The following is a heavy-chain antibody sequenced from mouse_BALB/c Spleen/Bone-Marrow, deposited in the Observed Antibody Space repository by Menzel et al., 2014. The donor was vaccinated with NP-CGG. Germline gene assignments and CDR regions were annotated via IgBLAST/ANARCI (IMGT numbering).Heavy chain of an antibody. CDR3: ARSAPWDGFAY. J-gene: IGHJ3*01. Sequence: QVQLKQSGAELAKPGASVKMSCKASGYTFTSYWMHWVKQRPGQGLEWIGYINPSTGYTEYNQKFKDKATLTADKSSSTAYMQRSSLTSEDSAVYYCARSAPWDGFAYWGQGTLFPVFA. D-gene: IGHD4-1*01. V-gene: IGHV1-7*01. CDR1: GYTFTSYW. CDR2: INPSTGYT.